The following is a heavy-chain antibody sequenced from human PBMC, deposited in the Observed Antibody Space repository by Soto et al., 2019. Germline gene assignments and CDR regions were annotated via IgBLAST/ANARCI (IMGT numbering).Heavy chain of an antibody. CDR3: ARAPEVVVAATVSNWFDP. Sequence: NPSETLSLTCTVSGGSISSSSYYWGWIRQPPGKGLEWIGSIYFSGSTYYNPSLKSRVTISVDTSKNQFSLKLSSVTAADTAVYYCARAPEVVVAATVSNWFDPWGQGTLVTVSS. CDR2: IYFSGST. J-gene: IGHJ5*02. V-gene: IGHV4-39*01. CDR1: GGSISSSSYY. D-gene: IGHD2-15*01.